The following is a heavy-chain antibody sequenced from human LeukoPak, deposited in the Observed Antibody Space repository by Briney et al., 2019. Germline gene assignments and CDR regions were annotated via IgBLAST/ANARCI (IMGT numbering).Heavy chain of an antibody. Sequence: PSETLSLTCTVSGGSISSHYWSWIRQPPGKGLEWIGYIYYSGSTNYNPSLKSRVTISVDTSKNQFSLKLSSVPAADTAVYYCARDLANSGSYFPDAFDIWGQGTMVTVSS. CDR1: GGSISSHY. V-gene: IGHV4-59*11. CDR3: ARDLANSGSYFPDAFDI. J-gene: IGHJ3*02. CDR2: IYYSGST. D-gene: IGHD1-26*01.